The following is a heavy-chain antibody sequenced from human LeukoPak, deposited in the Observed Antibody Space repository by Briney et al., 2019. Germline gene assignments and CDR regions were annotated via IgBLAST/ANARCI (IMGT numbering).Heavy chain of an antibody. CDR2: MNPNSGNT. CDR3: ARGRRSDYGGNSDYFDY. CDR1: GYTFTGYY. J-gene: IGHJ4*02. D-gene: IGHD4-23*01. Sequence: GASVKVSCKASGYTFTGYYMHWVRQAPGQGLEWMGWMNPNSGNTGYAQKFQGRVTMTRNTSISTAYMELSSLSSEDTAVYYCARGRRSDYGGNSDYFDYWGQGTLVTVSS. V-gene: IGHV1-8*02.